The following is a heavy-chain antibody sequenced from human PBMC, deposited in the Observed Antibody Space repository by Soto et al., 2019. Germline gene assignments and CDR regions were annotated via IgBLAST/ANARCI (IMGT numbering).Heavy chain of an antibody. CDR1: GFTFSNSG. CDR2: ISGGAGTT. D-gene: IGHD1-1*01. Sequence: PGGSLRLSCAASGFTFSNSGMSWVRQAPGKGLEWVSGISGGAGTTYYAESVKGRFTISRDNSKKTLYLQMNSLRAEDTAVYYCASVQEMCTKFAFDIWGQGTMVTVSS. CDR3: ASVQEMCTKFAFDI. V-gene: IGHV3-23*01. J-gene: IGHJ3*02.